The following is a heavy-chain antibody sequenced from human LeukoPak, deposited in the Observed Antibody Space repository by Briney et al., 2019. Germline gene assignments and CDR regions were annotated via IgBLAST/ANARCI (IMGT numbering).Heavy chain of an antibody. CDR2: ISGSGGST. V-gene: IGHV3-23*01. CDR1: GFTFSSYA. CDR3: ARVKIVVPAATTYYYYGMDV. Sequence: PGGSLRLSCAASGFTFSSYAMSWVRQAPGKGLEWVSAISGSGGSTYYADSVKGRFTISRDNAKNSLYLQMNSLRDEDTAVYYCARVKIVVPAATTYYYYGMDVWGQGTTVTVSS. J-gene: IGHJ6*02. D-gene: IGHD2-2*01.